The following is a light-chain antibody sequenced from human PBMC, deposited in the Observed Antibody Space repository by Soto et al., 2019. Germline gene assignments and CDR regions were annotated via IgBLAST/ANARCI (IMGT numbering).Light chain of an antibody. CDR3: QQYKDYVYT. J-gene: IGKJ2*01. CDR1: QTVERW. Sequence: DIQMTQSPSTLWASVGDRVIITCRASQTVERWMAWYQQKPGKAPKLLISDVSTLERGVPSRFSGSGSATEFTLTISGLQPDDFATYYCQQYKDYVYTFGQGTKVESK. V-gene: IGKV1-5*01. CDR2: DVS.